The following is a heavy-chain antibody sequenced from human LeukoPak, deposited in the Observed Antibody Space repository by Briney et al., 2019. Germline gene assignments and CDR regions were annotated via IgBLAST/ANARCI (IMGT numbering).Heavy chain of an antibody. CDR3: ARDGRVGAFHYYIDV. V-gene: IGHV1-2*02. Sequence: ASVKVSCKASGYTFTGYYMHWVRQAPGQGLEWMGWINPNSGGTNYAQKFQGRVTMTRDTSISTAYMELSRLRSDDTAVYYCARDGRVGAFHYYIDVWGKGTTVTVSS. J-gene: IGHJ6*03. D-gene: IGHD1-26*01. CDR1: GYTFTGYY. CDR2: INPNSGGT.